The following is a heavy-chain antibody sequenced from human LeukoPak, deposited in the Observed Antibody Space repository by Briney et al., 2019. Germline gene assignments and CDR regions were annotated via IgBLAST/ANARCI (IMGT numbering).Heavy chain of an antibody. J-gene: IGHJ6*03. CDR3: VIYYYYYMDV. CDR1: GYTFTSYD. Sequence: ASVKVSCKASGYTFTSYDINWVRQATGQGLEWMGWMNPNSGNTGYAQKFQGRVTMTRDMSTSTVYMELSSLRSEDTAVYYCVIYYYYYMDVWGKGTTVTVSS. V-gene: IGHV1-8*02. CDR2: MNPNSGNT.